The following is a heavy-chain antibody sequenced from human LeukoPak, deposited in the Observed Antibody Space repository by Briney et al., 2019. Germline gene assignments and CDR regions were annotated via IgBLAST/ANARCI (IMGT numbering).Heavy chain of an antibody. J-gene: IGHJ4*02. CDR2: IYHSGST. D-gene: IGHD1-26*01. CDR3: ASPLLGGSYYEPVDY. V-gene: IGHV4-38-2*01. CDR1: GYSISSGYY. Sequence: PSETLSLTCAVSGYSISSGYYWGWIRQPPGKGLEWIGSIYHSGSTYYNPSLKSRVTISVDTSKNQFSLKLSSVTAADTAVYYCASPLLGGSYYEPVDYWGQGTLVTVSS.